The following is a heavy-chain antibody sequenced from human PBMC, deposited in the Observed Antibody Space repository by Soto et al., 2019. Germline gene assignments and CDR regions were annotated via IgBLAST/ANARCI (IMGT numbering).Heavy chain of an antibody. D-gene: IGHD3-10*01. Sequence: QVQLVQSGAEVKKPGASVRVSCKASGYTFTGFSLHWVRQAPGQRLEWMGWINAGSGNTKYSQKFQGRVTMTRDTSESTAYMELSSLTSEDTDVYYCARDRWFGESCRYYDYWAQGTLVTVSS. J-gene: IGHJ4*02. CDR2: INAGSGNT. V-gene: IGHV1-3*01. CDR1: GYTFTGFS. CDR3: ARDRWFGESCRYYDY.